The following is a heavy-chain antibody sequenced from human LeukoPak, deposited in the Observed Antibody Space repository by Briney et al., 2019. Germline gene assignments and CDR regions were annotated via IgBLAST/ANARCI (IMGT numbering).Heavy chain of an antibody. J-gene: IGHJ4*02. CDR3: ARWRPFLTPSGGYYFDY. V-gene: IGHV5-51*01. CDR2: IYPGDSDT. D-gene: IGHD2/OR15-2a*01. Sequence: GESLKISCKGSGYSFTSYWIGWVRQMPGKGLEWMGIIYPGDSDTTYSPSFQGQVVISADKSISTAYLQWSSLKASDTAIYYCARWRPFLTPSGGYYFDYWGQGTLVTVSS. CDR1: GYSFTSYW.